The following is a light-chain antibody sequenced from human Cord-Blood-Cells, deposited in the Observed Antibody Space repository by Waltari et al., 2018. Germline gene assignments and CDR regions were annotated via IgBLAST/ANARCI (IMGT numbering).Light chain of an antibody. CDR2: DGR. Sequence: QSALTQPASVSGSPGQSITISCTGTSSHVGGYNYLHCYQQHPGKAPKLMIYDGRNRHSGVSNRFSGSKSGNTASLTISGLQAEDEADYYCSSYTSSSTYVFGTGTKVTVL. J-gene: IGLJ1*01. V-gene: IGLV2-14*01. CDR1: SSHVGGYNY. CDR3: SSYTSSSTYV.